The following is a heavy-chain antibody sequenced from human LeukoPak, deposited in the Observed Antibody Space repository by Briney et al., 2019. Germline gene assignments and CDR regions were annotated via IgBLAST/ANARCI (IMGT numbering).Heavy chain of an antibody. Sequence: GESLKISCKGSGYSFTSYWIGWVRQMPGKRLEWMGIIYPGDSDTRYSPSFQGQVTISADKSISTAYLQWSSLKASDTAMYYCALPSLRSGWYDAFDIWGQGTMVTVSS. CDR2: IYPGDSDT. CDR1: GYSFTSYW. V-gene: IGHV5-51*01. J-gene: IGHJ3*02. D-gene: IGHD6-19*01. CDR3: ALPSLRSGWYDAFDI.